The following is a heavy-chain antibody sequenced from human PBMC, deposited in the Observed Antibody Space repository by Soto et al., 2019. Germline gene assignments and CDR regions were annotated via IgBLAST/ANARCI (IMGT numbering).Heavy chain of an antibody. J-gene: IGHJ4*02. V-gene: IGHV1-8*01. D-gene: IGHD2-21*02. CDR3: EVTTGY. Sequence: QMQVVESTAEVKKPGASVKVSCKTSGYTFTDYDINWVRQATGQGLEWMGWVSPDSGNAGYAQKFQGSVTMTSDASISTVYMELYNLRSEDTAVYYCEVTTGYWGQGTTVTVSS. CDR2: VSPDSGNA. CDR1: GYTFTDYD.